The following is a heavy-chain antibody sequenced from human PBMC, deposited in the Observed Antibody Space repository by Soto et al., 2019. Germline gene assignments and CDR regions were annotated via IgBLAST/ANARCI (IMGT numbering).Heavy chain of an antibody. Sequence: ASVKVSCKASGYTFTSYAMHWVRQAPGQRLEWMGWINAGNGNTKYSQKFQGRVTITRDTSASTAYMELSSLRSEDTAVYYCARDRGGDEAWFYYYYCGMDVWGQGTTVTVSS. CDR2: INAGNGNT. J-gene: IGHJ6*02. CDR3: ARDRGGDEAWFYYYYCGMDV. D-gene: IGHD2-21*02. V-gene: IGHV1-3*01. CDR1: GYTFTSYA.